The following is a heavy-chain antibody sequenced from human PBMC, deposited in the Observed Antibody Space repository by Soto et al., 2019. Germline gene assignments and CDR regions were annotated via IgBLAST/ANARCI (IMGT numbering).Heavy chain of an antibody. J-gene: IGHJ4*02. V-gene: IGHV4-31*03. CDR3: TSLTAMTNVFIYFDY. D-gene: IGHD2-21*02. Sequence: QVQLQESGPGLVKPSQTLSLTCTVSGGSIGSGYYYWSWIRQHPGKGLEWIGSIYHSGSTYYNPSLKSRVTISADTSKNQFSLKLSSVTAADTAVYYCTSLTAMTNVFIYFDYWGQGTLVTVSS. CDR2: IYHSGST. CDR1: GGSIGSGYYY.